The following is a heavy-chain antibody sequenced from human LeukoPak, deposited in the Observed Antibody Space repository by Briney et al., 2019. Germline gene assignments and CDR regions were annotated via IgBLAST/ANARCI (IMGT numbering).Heavy chain of an antibody. CDR3: ARSVPPQTYYYDSSGYYYFDY. CDR1: GYTFTSYG. D-gene: IGHD3-22*01. CDR2: ISAYNGNT. Sequence: ASVKVSCKASGYTFTSYGISWVRQAPGQGLEWMGWISAYNGNTNYAQKFQGRVTMTTDTSTSTAYMELRSLRSDDTAVYYCARSVPPQTYYYDSSGYYYFDYWGQGTLVTVSS. J-gene: IGHJ4*02. V-gene: IGHV1-18*01.